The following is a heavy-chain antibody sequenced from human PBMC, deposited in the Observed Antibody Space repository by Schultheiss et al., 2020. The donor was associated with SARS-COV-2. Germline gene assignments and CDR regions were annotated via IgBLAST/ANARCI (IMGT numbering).Heavy chain of an antibody. CDR1: GFTFSSYA. V-gene: IGHV3-30*01. Sequence: GGSLRLSCAASGFTFSSYAMHWVRQAPGKGLEWVAVISYDGSNKYYADSVKGRFTISRDNSKNTLYLQMNSLRAEDTAVYYCARGKIYPSMVGAIVIWGQGTMVTVSS. J-gene: IGHJ3*02. CDR3: ARGKIYPSMVGAIVI. CDR2: ISYDGSNK. D-gene: IGHD1-26*01.